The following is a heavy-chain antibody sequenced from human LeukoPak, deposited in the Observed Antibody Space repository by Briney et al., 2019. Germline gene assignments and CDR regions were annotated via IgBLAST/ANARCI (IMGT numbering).Heavy chain of an antibody. D-gene: IGHD1-14*01. CDR1: GFTFNSYW. Sequence: GGSLRLSCAASGFTFNSYWMSWVRQAPGKGLEWVADIKQDGSEKYYVDSVKGRFTISRDNAKNSLSLQMDSLRAEDTAVYFCARKGSRRPSPEGVWGQGTLVTVSS. CDR2: IKQDGSEK. V-gene: IGHV3-7*03. CDR3: ARKGSRRPSPEGV. J-gene: IGHJ4*02.